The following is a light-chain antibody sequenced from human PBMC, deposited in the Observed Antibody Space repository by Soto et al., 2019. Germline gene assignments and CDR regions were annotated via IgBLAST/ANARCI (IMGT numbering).Light chain of an antibody. CDR1: QGISSW. CDR2: DAS. V-gene: IGKV1-12*01. Sequence: DIQMTQSPSSVSASVGDRVTITCRASQGISSWLAWYQQKPGKAHKLLIYDASSLESGVPQRFSGSGSGTEFTLTIRGLQSEDFALYYCQQYQNLWTFGQGTKVDIK. J-gene: IGKJ1*01. CDR3: QQYQNLWT.